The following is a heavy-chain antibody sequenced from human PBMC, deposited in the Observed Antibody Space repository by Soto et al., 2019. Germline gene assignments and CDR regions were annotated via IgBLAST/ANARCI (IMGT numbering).Heavy chain of an antibody. V-gene: IGHV4-59*08. J-gene: IGHJ3*02. CDR2: IYYSGST. CDR3: ARNEGIAAAGTREGDAFDI. D-gene: IGHD6-13*01. Sequence: SETLSLTCTVSGGSISSYYWSWIRQPPGKGLEWIGYIYYSGSTNYNPSLKSRVTISVDTSKNQFSLKLSSVTAADTAVYYCARNEGIAAAGTREGDAFDIWGQGTMVTVSS. CDR1: GGSISSYY.